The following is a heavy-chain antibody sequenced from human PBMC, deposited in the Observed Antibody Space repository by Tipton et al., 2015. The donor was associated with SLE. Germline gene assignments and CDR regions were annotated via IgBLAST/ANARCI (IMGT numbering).Heavy chain of an antibody. CDR1: GFTFSPYS. V-gene: IGHV3-23*01. CDR2: ISGGGGSL. Sequence: GSLRLSCVGSGFTFSPYSMTWVRQAPGNGLDWVSTISGGGGSLFYADSVKGRFTTSRDNSRNTVYLEMNSLRPEDTALYYCAKDRTGSHYGLDVWGHGTTVIVSS. J-gene: IGHJ6*02. D-gene: IGHD1-1*01. CDR3: AKDRTGSHYGLDV.